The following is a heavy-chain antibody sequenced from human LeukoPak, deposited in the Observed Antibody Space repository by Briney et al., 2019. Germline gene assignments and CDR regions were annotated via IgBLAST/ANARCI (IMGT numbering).Heavy chain of an antibody. CDR1: GFTFSSYW. J-gene: IGHJ5*02. CDR2: IKQDGSEK. Sequence: GGSLRLSCAASGFTFSSYWMSWVRQAPGKGLEWVANIKQDGSEKYYVDSVKGRFTISRDNAKNSLYLQMNSLRAEDTAVYYCASWRFYDSSGYYLYNWFDPWGQGTLVTVSS. CDR3: ASWRFYDSSGYYLYNWFDP. V-gene: IGHV3-7*01. D-gene: IGHD3-22*01.